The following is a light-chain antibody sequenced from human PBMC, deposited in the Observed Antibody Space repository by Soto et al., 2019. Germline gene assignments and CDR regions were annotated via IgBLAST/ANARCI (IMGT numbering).Light chain of an antibody. CDR1: SGHSSYI. CDR3: ETWDSNTRV. V-gene: IGLV4-60*03. CDR2: LEGSGSY. J-gene: IGLJ2*01. Sequence: QSVLTQSSSASASLGSSVKLTCTLSSGHSSYIIAWHQQQPGKAPRYLMKLEGSGSYNKGSGVPDRFSGSSSGADRYLTISNPQSEDEADYYCETWDSNTRVFGGGTTLTVL.